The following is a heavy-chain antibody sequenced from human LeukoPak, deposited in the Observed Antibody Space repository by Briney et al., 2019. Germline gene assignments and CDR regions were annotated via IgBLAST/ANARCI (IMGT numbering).Heavy chain of an antibody. D-gene: IGHD5-18*01. J-gene: IGHJ4*02. V-gene: IGHV4-30-4*01. Sequence: PSETLSLTCTVSGGSISSGDRYWSWIRQSPGKGLEWIGYIYSTGNTYYNPSLKSRVIISVDTSKNQFSLELNSVTAADTAAYYCARDPYSYGYGGFDYWGQGILVTVSS. CDR1: GGSISSGDRY. CDR2: IYSTGNT. CDR3: ARDPYSYGYGGFDY.